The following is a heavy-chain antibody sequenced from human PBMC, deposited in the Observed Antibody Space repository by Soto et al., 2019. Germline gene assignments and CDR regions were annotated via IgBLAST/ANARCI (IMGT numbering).Heavy chain of an antibody. V-gene: IGHV1-69*12. Sequence: QVQLVQSGAEVKKPGSSVKVSCKASGGTFSSYAISWVRQAPGQGLEWMGGIIPIFGTANYAQKFQGRVTITADESTSTAYKELSSLRSEDKAVYYWAGDETMTTVERAFDIWGQGTMVTVSS. D-gene: IGHD4-17*01. CDR3: AGDETMTTVERAFDI. CDR2: IIPIFGTA. J-gene: IGHJ3*02. CDR1: GGTFSSYA.